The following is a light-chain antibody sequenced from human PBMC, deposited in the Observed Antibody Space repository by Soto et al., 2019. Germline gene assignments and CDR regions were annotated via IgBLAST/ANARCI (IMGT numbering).Light chain of an antibody. J-gene: IGKJ2*01. CDR2: GAS. V-gene: IGKV3-15*01. CDR3: QQYKDWPPYT. CDR1: QRISSN. Sequence: EIVMTQSPATLSVSPGERATLSCRASQRISSNVAWYQQKPGQAPRPLIYGASTRATGVPARFSGGGSGTEFTLTISSLQSEDFAVYFCQQYKDWPPYTFGQGTKLEIK.